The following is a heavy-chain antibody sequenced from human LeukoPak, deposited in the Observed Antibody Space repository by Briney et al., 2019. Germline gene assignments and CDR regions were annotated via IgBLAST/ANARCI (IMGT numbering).Heavy chain of an antibody. D-gene: IGHD2-21*01. J-gene: IGHJ4*02. CDR3: ARGPRRFVVTHLGFDY. CDR2: INHSGST. Sequence: SETLSLTCAVYGGSFSGYYWSWIRHPPGKGLEWIGEINHSGSTNYNPSLKSRVTISVDTSKNQYSLRLSSVTAADTAVYYCARGPRRFVVTHLGFDYWGQGTLVTVSS. V-gene: IGHV4-34*01. CDR1: GGSFSGYY.